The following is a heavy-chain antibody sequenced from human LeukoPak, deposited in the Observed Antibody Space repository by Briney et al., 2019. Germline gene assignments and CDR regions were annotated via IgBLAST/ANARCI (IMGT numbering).Heavy chain of an antibody. CDR2: INHSGST. Sequence: PSETLSLTCAVYGGSFSGYYWSWIRQPPGKGLEWIGEINHSGSTNYNPSLKSRVTISVDTSKNQFSLKLSSVTAADTAVYYCARGPYYDILTGYYNFFWFDPWGQGTLVTASS. CDR1: GGSFSGYY. CDR3: ARGPYYDILTGYYNFFWFDP. V-gene: IGHV4-34*01. D-gene: IGHD3-9*01. J-gene: IGHJ5*02.